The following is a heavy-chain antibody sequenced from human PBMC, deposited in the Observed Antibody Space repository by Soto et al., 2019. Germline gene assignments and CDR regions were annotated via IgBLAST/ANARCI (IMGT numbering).Heavy chain of an antibody. Sequence: QVQLVQSGAEVKKPGASVKVSCKASGYTFTSYGISWVRQAPGQGLEWMGWISAYNGNTNYAQKLQGRVTMTTDTPRSTATRGVRSLRSDDPAVYSCARGQRDLEDTGGQGPLVTVSS. CDR3: ARGQRDLEDT. J-gene: IGHJ5*02. CDR2: ISAYNGNT. V-gene: IGHV1-18*01. CDR1: GYTFTSYG.